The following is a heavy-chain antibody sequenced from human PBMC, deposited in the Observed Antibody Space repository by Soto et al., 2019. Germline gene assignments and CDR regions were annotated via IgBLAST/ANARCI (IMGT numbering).Heavy chain of an antibody. Sequence: GGSLRLSCAASGFTFSSYWMSWVRQAPGKGLEWVANIKQDGSEKYYVDSVKGRFTISRDNAKNSLYLQMNSLRAEDTAVYYCARGYCSGCSCYGVNAFDIWGQGTMVTVSS. J-gene: IGHJ3*02. CDR1: GFTFSSYW. V-gene: IGHV3-7*01. D-gene: IGHD2-15*01. CDR3: ARGYCSGCSCYGVNAFDI. CDR2: IKQDGSEK.